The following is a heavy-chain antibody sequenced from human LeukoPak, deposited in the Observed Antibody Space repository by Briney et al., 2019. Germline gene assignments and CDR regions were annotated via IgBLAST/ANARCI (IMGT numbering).Heavy chain of an antibody. CDR3: AREANDDSSGYYYFDY. V-gene: IGHV1-18*01. Sequence: ASVKVSCKASGYTFTSYGISWVRQAPGQGLEWMGWISAYNGNTNYAQELQGRVTMTTDTSTSTAYMELRSLRSDDTAVYYCAREANDDSSGYYYFDYWGQGTLVTVSS. D-gene: IGHD3-22*01. J-gene: IGHJ4*02. CDR1: GYTFTSYG. CDR2: ISAYNGNT.